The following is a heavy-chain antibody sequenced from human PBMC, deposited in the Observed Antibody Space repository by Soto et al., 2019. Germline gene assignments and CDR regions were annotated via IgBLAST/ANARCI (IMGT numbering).Heavy chain of an antibody. J-gene: IGHJ4*02. Sequence: SETLSLTCTVSGGSISSGGYYWSWIRQHPGKGLEWIGYIYYSGSTYYNPSLKSRVTISVDTSKNQFSLKLSSVTAADTAVYYCARRVGVDGEQQFYDYWGQGTLVTVSS. V-gene: IGHV4-31*03. CDR1: GGSISSGGYY. CDR2: IYYSGST. D-gene: IGHD6-13*01. CDR3: ARRVGVDGEQQFYDY.